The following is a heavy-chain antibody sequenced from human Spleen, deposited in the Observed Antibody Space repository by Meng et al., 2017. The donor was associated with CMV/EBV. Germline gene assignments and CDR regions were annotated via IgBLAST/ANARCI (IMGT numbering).Heavy chain of an antibody. Sequence: GSLRLSCIVSDSSVFSDHFWAWIRQPPGKRPEWIGSIADTRVTYYSPSLQSRLTVSVDTSKKQVSLKLSSVTAADTAVYYCAIAASYYGMDVWGQGTTVTVSS. CDR2: IADTRVT. D-gene: IGHD5-18*01. J-gene: IGHJ6*02. V-gene: IGHV4-38-2*02. CDR3: AIAASYYGMDV. CDR1: DSSVFSDHF.